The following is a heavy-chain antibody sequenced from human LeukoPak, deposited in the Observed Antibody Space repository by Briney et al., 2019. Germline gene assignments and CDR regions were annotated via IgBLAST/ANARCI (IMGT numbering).Heavy chain of an antibody. D-gene: IGHD3-10*01. V-gene: IGHV4-59*01. Sequence: PSETLSLTCTVSGGSISSYYWSWIRQPPGKGLEWIGYIYYSGNTNYNPSLKSRVAISVDTSKNQFSLKLSSVTAADTAVYYCARGRIGWFDPWGQGTLVTVSS. J-gene: IGHJ5*02. CDR2: IYYSGNT. CDR1: GGSISSYY. CDR3: ARGRIGWFDP.